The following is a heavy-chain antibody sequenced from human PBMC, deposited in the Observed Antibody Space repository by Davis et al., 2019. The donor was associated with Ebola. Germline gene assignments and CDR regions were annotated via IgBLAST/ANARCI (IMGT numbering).Heavy chain of an antibody. J-gene: IGHJ3*02. D-gene: IGHD3-22*01. CDR3: AREGGRYYDSSGYVFDI. CDR1: GYRFTSYY. CDR2: INPITGGT. Sequence: SVKVSCKASGYRFTSYYMHWVRQAPGQGLEWMGIINPITGGTSYAQNFQVRVNMTRDTSTSTVYMELGSLRSEDTAVYYCAREGGRYYDSSGYVFDIWGQGTMVKVSS. V-gene: IGHV1-46*01.